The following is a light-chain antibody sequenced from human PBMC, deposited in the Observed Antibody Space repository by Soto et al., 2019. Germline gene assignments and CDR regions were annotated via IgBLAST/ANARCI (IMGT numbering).Light chain of an antibody. CDR1: QSVNTN. J-gene: IGKJ5*01. CDR2: GAS. Sequence: EIVLTQSPATLSVSPGERATLSCRASQSVNTNLAWYQQKPGQAPRLLIYGASTRATGIPARFSGSRSGTDFTLTISSLEPEDFGVYFCHQRNKFGQGTRLEIK. V-gene: IGKV3-11*01. CDR3: HQRNK.